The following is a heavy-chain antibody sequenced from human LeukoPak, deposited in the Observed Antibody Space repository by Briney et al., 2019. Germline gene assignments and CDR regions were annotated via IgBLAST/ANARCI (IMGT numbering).Heavy chain of an antibody. J-gene: IGHJ4*02. CDR1: GGSFSGDF. D-gene: IGHD6-19*01. CDR3: ARDIGYYSGWNFDY. Sequence: SETLSLTCAVYGGSFSGDFWSWIRQSPGKGLEWIGEINHGGSTTYNPSLQSRVTISVDTSKNQFSLKLSSVTAADTAVYYCARDIGYYSGWNFDYWGQGTLVTVSS. V-gene: IGHV4-34*01. CDR2: INHGGST.